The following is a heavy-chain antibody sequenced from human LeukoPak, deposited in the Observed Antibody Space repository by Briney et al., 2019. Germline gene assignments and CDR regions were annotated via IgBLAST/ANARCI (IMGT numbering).Heavy chain of an antibody. CDR2: ISSSSSYI. J-gene: IGHJ5*02. D-gene: IGHD5-18*01. CDR3: APSVGYSYPNWFDP. V-gene: IGHV3-21*01. Sequence: GGSLRLSCAASGFTFSSYSMNWVRQAPGKGLEWVSSISSSSSYIYYADSVKGRFTISRDNAKNSLYLQMNSLRAEDTAVYYCAPSVGYSYPNWFDPWGQGTLVTVSS. CDR1: GFTFSSYS.